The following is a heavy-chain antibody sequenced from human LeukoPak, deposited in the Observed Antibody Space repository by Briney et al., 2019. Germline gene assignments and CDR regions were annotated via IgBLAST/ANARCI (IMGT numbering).Heavy chain of an antibody. J-gene: IGHJ4*02. V-gene: IGHV3-23*01. CDR2: ISGSGGAT. CDR1: GFTFSSYA. D-gene: IGHD2-15*01. Sequence: GGSLRLSCAASGFTFSSYAMSWVRQAPGKGLEWVSAISGSGGATYYADSVKGRFTISRDNSKNTLYLQMNSLRAEDTAVYYCAKGRFRGSPYCSGGSCYRLPVDYWGQGTLVTVSS. CDR3: AKGRFRGSPYCSGGSCYRLPVDY.